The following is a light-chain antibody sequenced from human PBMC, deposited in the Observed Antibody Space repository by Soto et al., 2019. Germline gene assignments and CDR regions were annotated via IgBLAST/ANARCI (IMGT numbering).Light chain of an antibody. CDR1: QSINNRY. J-gene: IGKJ3*01. V-gene: IGKV3-20*01. Sequence: EIVLTQSPRTLSLSPGERATLSCRASQSINNRYLAWYQQKPGQAPRLLIYGASSRATGIPDRFIGSGSGTDFTLTISRLEPEDCAVYYCQQFGSSPGFTFGPGTKVDIK. CDR3: QQFGSSPGFT. CDR2: GAS.